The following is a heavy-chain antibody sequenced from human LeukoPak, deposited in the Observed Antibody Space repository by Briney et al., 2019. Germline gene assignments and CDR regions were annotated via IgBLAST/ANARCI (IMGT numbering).Heavy chain of an antibody. CDR2: ISAYNGNT. J-gene: IGHJ4*02. D-gene: IGHD6-13*01. CDR3: ARERVAAHLAAAALDY. CDR1: GYTFTRYV. V-gene: IGHV1-18*01. Sequence: GSAVKVSCKASGYTFTRYVISWVRQAPGQGLEWMGWISAYNGNTNYAQKLQGRLTMTRDPSTSTAYMALRSLRSDDTAVYYCARERVAAHLAAAALDYWGQGTLVTVSS.